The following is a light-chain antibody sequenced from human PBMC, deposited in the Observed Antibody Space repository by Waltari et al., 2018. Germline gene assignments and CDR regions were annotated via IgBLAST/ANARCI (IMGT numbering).Light chain of an antibody. CDR2: ETS. CDR1: QRGGRAW. Sequence: EIVLTRSPGSLALSRGENATRPGRASQRGGRAWAWYHQKTGQAPRLLIYETSTRATGIPDRFSGSGSGTDFSLTISRVEPEDFAVYYCQMYVRLPVTFGQGTKVEVK. J-gene: IGKJ1*01. CDR3: QMYVRLPVT. V-gene: IGKV3-20*01.